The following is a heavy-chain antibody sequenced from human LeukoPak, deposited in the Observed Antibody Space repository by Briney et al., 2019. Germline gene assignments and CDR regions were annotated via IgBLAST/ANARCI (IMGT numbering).Heavy chain of an antibody. D-gene: IGHD3-3*01. CDR1: GYTFTSYG. V-gene: IGHV1-18*01. CDR2: ISAYNGNT. J-gene: IGHJ1*01. CDR3: ARGDYDFWSGYFDFQH. Sequence: GASVKVSCKASGYTFTSYGISWVRQAPGQGLGWMGWISAYNGNTNYAQKLQGRVTMTTDTSTSTAYMELRSLRSDDTAVYYCARGDYDFWSGYFDFQHWGQGTLVTVSS.